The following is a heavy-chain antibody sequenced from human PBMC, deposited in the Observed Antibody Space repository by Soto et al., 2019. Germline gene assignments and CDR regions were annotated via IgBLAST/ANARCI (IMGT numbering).Heavy chain of an antibody. CDR1: GGSISSYY. CDR2: IYTSGST. Sequence: SETLSLTCTVSGGSISSYYWSWIRQPAGKGLEWIGRIYTSGSTNYNPSLKSRVTMSVDTSKNQFSLKLSSVTAADTAVYYCAREDFWSGYYTAYFDYWGQGTLVTVS. V-gene: IGHV4-4*07. D-gene: IGHD3-3*01. CDR3: AREDFWSGYYTAYFDY. J-gene: IGHJ4*02.